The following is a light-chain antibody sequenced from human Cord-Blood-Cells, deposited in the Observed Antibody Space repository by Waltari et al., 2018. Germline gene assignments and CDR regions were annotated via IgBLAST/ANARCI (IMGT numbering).Light chain of an antibody. CDR2: DVS. J-gene: IGLJ3*02. CDR3: CSYAGSYTWV. V-gene: IGLV2-11*01. CDR1: SSDVGGYNY. Sequence: QSALTQPRSVSGSPGQSVTISCTGTSSDVGGYNYVSWYHKHPGKAPKLMSYDVSKRPSGVPDRFAGSKSGNTASLTISGLQAEDEADYYCCSYAGSYTWVFGGGTKLTVL.